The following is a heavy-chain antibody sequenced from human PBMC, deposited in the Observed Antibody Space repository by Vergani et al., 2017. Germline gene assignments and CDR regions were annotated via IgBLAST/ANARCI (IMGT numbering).Heavy chain of an antibody. D-gene: IGHD5-18*01. CDR2: IYYSGSI. CDR1: GGSVSSGNYY. CDR3: ARDGLGYTYGTTGAFDI. Sequence: QVQLQESGPGLVKASETLSLTCTVSGGSVSSGNYYWSWIRQPPGKGLEWIGYIYYSGSINYNPSLKSRVTISEDTSKNQFSLKLRSVTAADTAVEYCARDGLGYTYGTTGAFDIWGQGTMVTVSS. J-gene: IGHJ3*02. V-gene: IGHV4-61*01.